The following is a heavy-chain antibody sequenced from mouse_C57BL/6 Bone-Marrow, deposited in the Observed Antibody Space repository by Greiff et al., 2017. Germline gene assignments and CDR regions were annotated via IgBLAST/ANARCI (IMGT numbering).Heavy chain of an antibody. D-gene: IGHD1-1*01. CDR3: ARHYGSSYFFAY. CDR2: IYPRSGNT. J-gene: IGHJ3*01. V-gene: IGHV1-81*01. Sequence: QVQLQQSGAELARPGASVKLSCKASGYTFTSYGISWVKQRTGQGLEWIGEIYPRSGNTYYNEKFKGKATLTADKSSSTAYMELRSLTSEDSAVYFCARHYGSSYFFAYWGQGTLVTVSA. CDR1: GYTFTSYG.